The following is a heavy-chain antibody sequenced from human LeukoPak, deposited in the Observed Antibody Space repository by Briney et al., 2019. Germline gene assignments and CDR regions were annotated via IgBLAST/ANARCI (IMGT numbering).Heavy chain of an antibody. D-gene: IGHD5-24*01. CDR2: IKQDGSKK. CDR3: TRVGYIDEGIDY. CDR1: GFTFSSYW. V-gene: IGHV3-7*04. Sequence: GGSLRLSCAASGFTFSSYWMSWVRQAPGEGLEWVANIKQDGSKKSYVDSVKGRFTISRDNAKNSLYLQMNSLRAEDTAIYYCTRVGYIDEGIDYWGQGTLVTVSS. J-gene: IGHJ4*02.